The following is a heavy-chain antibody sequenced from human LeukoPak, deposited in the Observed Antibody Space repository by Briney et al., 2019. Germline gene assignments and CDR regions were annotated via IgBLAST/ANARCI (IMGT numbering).Heavy chain of an antibody. CDR1: GFTFSSYT. V-gene: IGHV3-64*01. CDR2: ISSNGGST. J-gene: IGHJ4*02. CDR3: ARWRHSSGYYYDD. Sequence: GGSLRLSCAAYGFTFSSYTMQWVRQAPGKGLEYVSAISSNGGSTYYANSVKGRFTISRDNFKNTLYLQMGSLRAEDMAVYYCARWRHSSGYYYDDWGQGTLVTVSS. D-gene: IGHD3-22*01.